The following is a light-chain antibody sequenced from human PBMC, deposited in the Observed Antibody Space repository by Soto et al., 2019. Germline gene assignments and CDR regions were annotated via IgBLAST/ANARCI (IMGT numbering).Light chain of an antibody. CDR2: QTS. J-gene: IGKJ1*01. V-gene: IGKV3-11*01. CDR1: QYINTR. Sequence: EIVLTQSPATPSSFPRDRVTLSCRASQYINTRLAWYQHRPGQAPRLLIYQTSIRAAGIPARFSASGSGTDFTLTISDVQPEDFALYYCHQRQSWPRTFGQGTKVDI. CDR3: HQRQSWPRT.